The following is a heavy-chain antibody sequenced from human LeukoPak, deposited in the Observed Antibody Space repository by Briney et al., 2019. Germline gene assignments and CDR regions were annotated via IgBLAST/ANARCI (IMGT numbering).Heavy chain of an antibody. D-gene: IGHD3-9*01. Sequence: GGSLRLSCAASGFTFSSYEMNWVRQAPGKGLEWVSYISSSGSTIYYADSVKGRFTISRDNAKNSLYLQMNSLRAEDTAVYYCAGSKWDYDILTGYQSNWFDPWGQGTLVTVSS. V-gene: IGHV3-48*03. J-gene: IGHJ5*02. CDR3: AGSKWDYDILTGYQSNWFDP. CDR2: ISSSGSTI. CDR1: GFTFSSYE.